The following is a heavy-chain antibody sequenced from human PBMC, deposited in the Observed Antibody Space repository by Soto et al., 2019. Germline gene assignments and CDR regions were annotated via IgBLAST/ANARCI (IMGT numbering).Heavy chain of an antibody. V-gene: IGHV3-23*01. Sequence: PGGSLRLSCAASRFTFSNFAMSWVRQAPGKGLEWVSTITGTSANTYYTESVKGRFAISRDNSQNTLYLQMNSLTTEDTAVYYCAKGGATYGLLTHDYWGHGPMIT. J-gene: IGHJ4*01. CDR2: ITGTSANT. CDR1: RFTFSNFA. D-gene: IGHD3-9*01. CDR3: AKGGATYGLLTHDY.